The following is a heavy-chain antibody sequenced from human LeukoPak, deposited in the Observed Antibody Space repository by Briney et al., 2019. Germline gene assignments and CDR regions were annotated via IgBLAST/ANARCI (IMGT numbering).Heavy chain of an antibody. CDR1: GYTFTSYA. J-gene: IGHJ4*02. V-gene: IGHV1-3*01. CDR3: ARVAAVAGTLDY. CDR2: INAGNGNT. D-gene: IGHD6-19*01. Sequence: ASVKVSCNASGYTFTSYAMHWVRQAPGQRLEWMGWINAGNGNTKYSQKFQGRVTITRDTSASTAYMELSSLRSEDTAVYYCARVAAVAGTLDYWGQETLVTVSS.